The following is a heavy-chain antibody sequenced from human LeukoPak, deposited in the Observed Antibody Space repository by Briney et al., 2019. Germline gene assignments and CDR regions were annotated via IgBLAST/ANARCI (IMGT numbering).Heavy chain of an antibody. CDR3: ARGRYSYGPQNYDYMDV. CDR1: GGSISSYY. Sequence: KSSETLSLTCTVSGGSISSYYWTWIRQSAGKGLEWIGRIYTSGSTYYNPSLESQVSMSVDTSKNQFSLKLSSVTAADTAVYYCARGRYSYGPQNYDYMDVWGKGTTVTISS. D-gene: IGHD5-18*01. J-gene: IGHJ6*03. CDR2: IYTSGST. V-gene: IGHV4-4*07.